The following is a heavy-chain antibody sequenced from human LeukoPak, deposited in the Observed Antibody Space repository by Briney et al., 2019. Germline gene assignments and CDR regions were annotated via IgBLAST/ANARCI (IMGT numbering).Heavy chain of an antibody. D-gene: IGHD4-23*01. CDR2: ISWNSGSI. V-gene: IGHV3-9*01. CDR3: AKDIRRSTVVTLGYDY. J-gene: IGHJ4*02. Sequence: PGGSLRLSCAASGFTFDDYAMHWVRQAPGKGLEWVSGISWNSGSIGYADSVKGRFTISRDNAKNPLYLQMNSLRAEDTALYYCAKDIRRSTVVTLGYDYWGQGTLVTVSS. CDR1: GFTFDDYA.